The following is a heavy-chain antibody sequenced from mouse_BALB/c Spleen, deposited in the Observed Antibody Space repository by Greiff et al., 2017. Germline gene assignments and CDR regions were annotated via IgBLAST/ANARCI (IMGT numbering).Heavy chain of an antibody. CDR1: GFSLTDYG. V-gene: IGHV2-6-5*01. Sequence: VQLQESGPGLVAPSQSLSITCTVSGFSLTDYGVSWIRQPPGKGLEWLGVIWGGGSTYYNSALKSRLSISKDNSKSQVFLKMNSLQTDDTAMYYCANLYYGSSYDAMDYWGQGTSVTVSS. J-gene: IGHJ4*01. D-gene: IGHD1-1*01. CDR2: IWGGGST. CDR3: ANLYYGSSYDAMDY.